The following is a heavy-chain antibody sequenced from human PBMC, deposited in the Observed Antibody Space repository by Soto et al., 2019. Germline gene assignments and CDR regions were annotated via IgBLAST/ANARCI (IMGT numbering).Heavy chain of an antibody. CDR3: ARAASSSGHADDN. J-gene: IGHJ4*02. CDR2: INPDRGDT. Sequence: QVQLVQSGAEVKKPGASAKVSCKASGYRFTDYYIHWVRQAPGQGLEWMGWINPDRGDTNYAQRFQGWFTMTRDTSVSTTSLDLSRLRPGDTAVYFCARAASSSGHADDNWGQGTLVTGSS. V-gene: IGHV1-2*04. D-gene: IGHD3-22*01. CDR1: GYRFTDYY.